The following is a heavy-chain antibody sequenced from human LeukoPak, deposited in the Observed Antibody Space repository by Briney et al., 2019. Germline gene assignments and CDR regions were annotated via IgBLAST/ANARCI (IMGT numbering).Heavy chain of an antibody. CDR3: ARDSRPDVLRDAFDI. CDR1: GGSISSYY. CDR2: IYYSGST. V-gene: IGHV4-59*01. D-gene: IGHD6-6*01. J-gene: IGHJ3*02. Sequence: SQTLSLTCTVSGGSISSYYWSWIRQPPGKGLEWIGYIYYSGSTNYNPSLKSRVTISVDTSKNQFSLKLSSVTAADTAVYYCARDSRPDVLRDAFDIWGQGTMGTVSS.